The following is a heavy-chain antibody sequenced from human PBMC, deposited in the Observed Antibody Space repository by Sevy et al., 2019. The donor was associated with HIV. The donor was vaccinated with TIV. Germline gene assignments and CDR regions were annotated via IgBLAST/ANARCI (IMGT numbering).Heavy chain of an antibody. V-gene: IGHV3-49*03. D-gene: IGHD5-12*01. CDR1: GFTFDDYA. Sequence: GGSLRLSCTTSGFTFDDYAMSWFRQAPGKGLEWVAFITRNSYEAYGGTTDYGASVKGSFIISRDDSKSIAYLQMNSLKIEDTAVYYCTRGLATADTPEYYFDYWGQGTLVTVSS. CDR3: TRGLATADTPEYYFDY. CDR2: ITRNSYEAYGGTT. J-gene: IGHJ4*02.